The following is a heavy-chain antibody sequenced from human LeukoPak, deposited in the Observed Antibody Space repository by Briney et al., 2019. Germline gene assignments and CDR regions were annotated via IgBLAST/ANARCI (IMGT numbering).Heavy chain of an antibody. CDR1: GFTFVDYA. CDR3: TKSHASSGYYIDAFDI. J-gene: IGHJ3*02. V-gene: IGHV3-9*03. D-gene: IGHD6-19*01. CDR2: ISWNSGSI. Sequence: GGSLRLSCAASGFTFVDYAMHWVRQAPGTGLEWVPGISWNSGSIGYADSVKGRFTISRDNAKNTLYLQINSLRPEDMAVYYCTKSHASSGYYIDAFDIWGQGTMVTVSS.